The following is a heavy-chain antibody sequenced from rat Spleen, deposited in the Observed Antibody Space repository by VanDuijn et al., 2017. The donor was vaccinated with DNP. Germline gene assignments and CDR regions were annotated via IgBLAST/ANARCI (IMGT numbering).Heavy chain of an antibody. D-gene: IGHD1-1*01. CDR1: GYSITSSSR. J-gene: IGHJ2*01. V-gene: IGHV3-3*01. CDR3: ARMGNYGWFAY. CDR2: INSAGST. Sequence: EVQLQESGPGLLKPSQSLSLTCSVTGYSITSSSRWNWIRRFPGNKLEWMGYINSAGSTNYNPSPKSRISITRDTSKNQFFLQVNSVTTEDTAIYYCARMGNYGWFAYWGQGVMVTVSS.